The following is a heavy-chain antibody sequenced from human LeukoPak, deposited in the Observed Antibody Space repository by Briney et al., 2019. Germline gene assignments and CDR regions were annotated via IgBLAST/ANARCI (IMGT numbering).Heavy chain of an antibody. CDR1: GFTFSSYA. V-gene: IGHV3-64*01. D-gene: IGHD6-13*01. CDR2: ISSNGGST. CDR3: TRASSSTWSYYYYYMDV. Sequence: PGGSLRLSCAASGFTFSSYAMHWVRQAPGKGLEYVSAISSNGGSTYYANSVKGRFTISRDNSKNTLYLQMGSLRAEDMAVYYCTRASSSTWSYYYYYMDVWGKGTTVTISS. J-gene: IGHJ6*03.